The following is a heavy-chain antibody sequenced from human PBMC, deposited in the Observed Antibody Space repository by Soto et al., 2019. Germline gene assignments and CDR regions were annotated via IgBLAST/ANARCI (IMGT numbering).Heavy chain of an antibody. Sequence: SETLSLTCIVSGCSIRSCDYYWGWIRQHPGKGLEWVGYIYCSGSAYYNPSLKSRATMSVNTSNNQFSLKLSSVTAADRAIYFCASAVSRNWYYFDYWGQGTLVTVSS. CDR3: ASAVSRNWYYFDY. J-gene: IGHJ4*02. V-gene: IGHV4-31*03. CDR1: GCSIRSCDYY. CDR2: IYCSGSA. D-gene: IGHD6-13*01.